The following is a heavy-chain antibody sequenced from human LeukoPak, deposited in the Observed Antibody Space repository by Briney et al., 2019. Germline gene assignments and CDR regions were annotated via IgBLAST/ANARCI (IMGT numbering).Heavy chain of an antibody. V-gene: IGHV1-18*01. D-gene: IGHD1-26*01. CDR3: ALVGATGRLFDY. Sequence: ASVKVSCKASGYTFTSYDINWVRQAPGQGLEWMGWISAYNGNTNYAQKLQGRVTMTTDTSTSTAYMELRSLRSDDTAVYYCALVGATGRLFDYWGQGTLVTVSS. CDR1: GYTFTSYD. J-gene: IGHJ4*02. CDR2: ISAYNGNT.